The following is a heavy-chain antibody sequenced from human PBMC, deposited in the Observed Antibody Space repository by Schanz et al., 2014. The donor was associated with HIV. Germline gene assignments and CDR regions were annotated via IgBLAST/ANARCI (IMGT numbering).Heavy chain of an antibody. CDR2: IITILGTA. V-gene: IGHV1-69*06. CDR3: ARGECDFWSGYCPHFHYFDLDV. Sequence: QVQLVQSGAEVQKPGSSVKVSCQASGGTFSGHGISWVRQAPGQGLEWMGGIITILGTANYAQKFQGRVTITADKSTSTAYRELSSLRSEDTAVYYCARGECDFWSGYCPHFHYFDLDVWGPGTSVTVSS. CDR1: GGTFSGHG. D-gene: IGHD3-3*01. J-gene: IGHJ6*02.